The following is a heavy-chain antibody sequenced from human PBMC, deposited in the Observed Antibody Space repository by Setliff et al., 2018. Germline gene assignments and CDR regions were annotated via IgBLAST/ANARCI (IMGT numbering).Heavy chain of an antibody. CDR1: GYTFTSYD. J-gene: IGHJ6*02. V-gene: IGHV1-8*02. Sequence: GASVKVSCKASGYTFTSYDINWVRQATGQGLEWMGWMNPNSGNTGYAQKFQGRVTMTRNTSISTAYMELSSLRSEDTAVYYCARLYYDYVWGSYRLYYYHGMDVWGQGTTVTVSS. CDR2: MNPNSGNT. D-gene: IGHD3-16*02. CDR3: ARLYYDYVWGSYRLYYYHGMDV.